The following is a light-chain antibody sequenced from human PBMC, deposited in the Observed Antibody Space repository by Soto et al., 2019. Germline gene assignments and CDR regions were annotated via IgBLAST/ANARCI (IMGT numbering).Light chain of an antibody. J-gene: IGLJ2*01. CDR3: AAWDDSLSGHVV. CDR1: SSNIGSNY. V-gene: IGLV1-47*01. CDR2: RNN. Sequence: QSVLTQPPSASGTPGQRVTISCSGSSSNIGSNYVYWYQQLPGTAPQLLIYRNNQRPSGVPDRFSGSKSGTSASLAIRGLRSEDEADYYCAAWDDSLSGHVVFGGGTKLTVL.